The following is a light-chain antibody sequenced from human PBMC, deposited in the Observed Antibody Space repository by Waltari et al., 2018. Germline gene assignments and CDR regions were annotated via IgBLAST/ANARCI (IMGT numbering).Light chain of an antibody. CDR2: DAS. CDR3: QQRSNWPL. CDR1: QSVSSY. Sequence: EIVLTQSPATLSLSPGERATLSCRASQSVSSYLAWYQQTPGQTPRLRIYDASNRATGIPARFSGRGSGTDFTLTISSLEPEDFSVYYCQQRSNWPLFGQGTKLEIK. V-gene: IGKV3-11*01. J-gene: IGKJ2*01.